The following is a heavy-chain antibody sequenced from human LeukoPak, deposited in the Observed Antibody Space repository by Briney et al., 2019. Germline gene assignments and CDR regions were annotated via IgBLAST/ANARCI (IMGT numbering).Heavy chain of an antibody. CDR2: IIPILGIA. CDR3: ARARPTVKGYCSSTSCLGFDP. J-gene: IGHJ5*02. V-gene: IGHV1-69*04. Sequence: SVKVSCKASGYTFTSYDINWVRQATGQGLEWMGRIIPILGIANYAQKFQGRVTITADKSTSTAYMELSSLRSEDTAVYYCARARPTVKGYCSSTSCLGFDPWGQGTLVTVSS. CDR1: GYTFTSYD. D-gene: IGHD2-2*01.